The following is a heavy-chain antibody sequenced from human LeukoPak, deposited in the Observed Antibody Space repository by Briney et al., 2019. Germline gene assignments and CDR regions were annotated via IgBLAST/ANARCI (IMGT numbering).Heavy chain of an antibody. V-gene: IGHV3-30*18. CDR1: GFTFSSYV. J-gene: IGHJ4*02. D-gene: IGHD5-12*01. CDR2: ISYDGTNK. CDR3: AKRGYSGYDLDY. Sequence: GGSLRLSCAASGFTFSSYVMHWVRQAPGKELEWVAGISYDGTNKHYADSVKGRFTISRDNSKNTLFLQMNSLRPEDTAVHYCAKRGYSGYDLDYWGQGTLVTVSS.